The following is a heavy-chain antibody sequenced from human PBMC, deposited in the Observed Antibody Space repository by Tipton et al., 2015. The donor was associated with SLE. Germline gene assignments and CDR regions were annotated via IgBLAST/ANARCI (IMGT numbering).Heavy chain of an antibody. Sequence: TLSLTCAVSGGSISNSNWWSWVRQPPGKGLEWIGEVYHSGSTNYNPSLRGRVTILVDKSKNQFSLRLSSVTAADTAVYYCARDPRGFYYDGGYFDYWGQGTLVTVSS. CDR2: VYHSGST. CDR3: ARDPRGFYYDGGYFDY. V-gene: IGHV4-4*02. CDR1: GGSISNSNW. D-gene: IGHD3-22*01. J-gene: IGHJ4*02.